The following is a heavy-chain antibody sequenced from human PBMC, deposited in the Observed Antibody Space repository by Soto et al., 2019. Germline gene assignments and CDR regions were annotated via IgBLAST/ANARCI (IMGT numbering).Heavy chain of an antibody. V-gene: IGHV1-58*01. CDR1: GFTFTSSA. D-gene: IGHD3-22*01. CDR3: AAAGDSSGYYYGFDY. Sequence: ASVKVSWKASGFTFTSSAVQWVRQARGQRLEWIGWIVVGSGNTNYAQKFQERVTITRDMSTSTAYMELSSLGSEDTAVYYCAAAGDSSGYYYGFDYWGQGTLVTVSS. CDR2: IVVGSGNT. J-gene: IGHJ4*02.